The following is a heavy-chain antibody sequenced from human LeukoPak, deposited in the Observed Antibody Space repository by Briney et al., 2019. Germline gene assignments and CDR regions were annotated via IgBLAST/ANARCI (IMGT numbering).Heavy chain of an antibody. D-gene: IGHD3-3*01. CDR2: IYYSGST. J-gene: IGHJ4*02. V-gene: IGHV4-59*01. CDR1: GGSFSGYY. CDR3: ARARSYDFWSGYSPAFDY. Sequence: SSETLSLTCAVYGGSFSGYYWSWIRQPPGKGLEWIGYIYYSGSTNYNPSLKSRVTISVDTSKNQFSLKLSSVTAADTAVYYCARARSYDFWSGYSPAFDYWGQGTLVTVSS.